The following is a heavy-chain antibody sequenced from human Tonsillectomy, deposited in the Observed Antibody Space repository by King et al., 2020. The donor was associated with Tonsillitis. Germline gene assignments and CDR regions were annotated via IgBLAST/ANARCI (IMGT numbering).Heavy chain of an antibody. V-gene: IGHV4-59*08. Sequence: VQLQESGPGLVKPSETLSLTCTVSGGSISSYYWSWIRQPPGKGLEWIGYIYYSGSTNYNPSLKGRVTISVDTSKNQFSLKLSSVTAADTAVYYFARHMLGVHTFDYWGPGTLVTVSS. D-gene: IGHD3-16*01. CDR1: GGSISSYY. J-gene: IGHJ4*02. CDR3: ARHMLGVHTFDY. CDR2: IYYSGST.